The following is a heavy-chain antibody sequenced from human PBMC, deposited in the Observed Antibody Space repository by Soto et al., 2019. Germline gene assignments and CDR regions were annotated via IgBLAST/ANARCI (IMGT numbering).Heavy chain of an antibody. Sequence: QVQLVQSGAEVKKPGASVKVSCKASGYTFTNNGITWVRQAPGQGLEWMGWISPYNDNANNAQKFHGRITMTTDTSTSTAYMELRSLRSDDTAVYYCARGPYDFWSGAYYYFAMDVWGQGTTVTVSS. J-gene: IGHJ6*02. CDR1: GYTFTNNG. D-gene: IGHD3-3*01. CDR3: ARGPYDFWSGAYYYFAMDV. CDR2: ISPYNDNA. V-gene: IGHV1-18*04.